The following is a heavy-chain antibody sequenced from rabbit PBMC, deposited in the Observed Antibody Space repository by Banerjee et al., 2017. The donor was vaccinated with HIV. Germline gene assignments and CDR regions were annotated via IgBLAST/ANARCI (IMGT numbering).Heavy chain of an antibody. CDR3: ARAYSNGHPFAL. D-gene: IGHD6-1*01. Sequence: QEQLVESGGDLVKPEGSLTLTCTASGFSFSNGYVMCWVRQAPGKGLEWIGCIYPYYDYTWYATWVNGRFTITRSTSLNTVDLKLTSLTVADTATYFCARAYSNGHPFALWGPGTLVTVS. CDR1: GFSFSNGYV. V-gene: IGHV1S43*01. J-gene: IGHJ4*01. CDR2: IYPYYDYT.